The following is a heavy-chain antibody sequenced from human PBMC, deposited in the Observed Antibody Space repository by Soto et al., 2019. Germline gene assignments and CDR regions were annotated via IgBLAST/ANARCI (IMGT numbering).Heavy chain of an antibody. CDR3: ARDQYVGYGPGYYVDY. D-gene: IGHD5-12*01. CDR2: INPNSGGT. Sequence: ASVKVSCKASGYTFTGYYMHWVRQAPGQGLEWMGWINPNSGGTNYAQKFQGRVTMTRDTSISTAYMELSRLRSDDTAVHYRARDQYVGYGPGYYVDYWGQGTLVTVS. CDR1: GYTFTGYY. J-gene: IGHJ4*02. V-gene: IGHV1-2*02.